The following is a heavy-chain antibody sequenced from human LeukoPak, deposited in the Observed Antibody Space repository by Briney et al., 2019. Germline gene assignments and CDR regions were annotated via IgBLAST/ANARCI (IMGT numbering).Heavy chain of an antibody. Sequence: GASVKVSCKASGGTFSSYAISWVRQAPGQGLEWMGGIIPIFGTANYAQKFQGRVTMTEDTSTDTAYMELSSLRSEDTAVYYCATGDYSNYLFDYWGQGTLVTVSS. J-gene: IGHJ4*02. CDR2: IIPIFGTA. CDR3: ATGDYSNYLFDY. D-gene: IGHD4-11*01. CDR1: GGTFSSYA. V-gene: IGHV1-69*06.